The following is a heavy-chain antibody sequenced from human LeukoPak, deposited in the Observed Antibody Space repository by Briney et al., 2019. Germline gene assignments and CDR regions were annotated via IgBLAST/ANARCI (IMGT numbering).Heavy chain of an antibody. CDR2: INPSGGST. D-gene: IGHD3-22*01. V-gene: IGHV1-46*01. J-gene: IGHJ4*01. Sequence: ASVKVSCKASGYTFTSYYMHWVRQAPGQGLEWMGIINPSGGSTSYAQKFQGRVTMTRDTSTSTVYMELSSLRSEDTAVYYCARGHFHLDSSGYSSFYYWGHGTLVTVSS. CDR1: GYTFTSYY. CDR3: ARGHFHLDSSGYSSFYY.